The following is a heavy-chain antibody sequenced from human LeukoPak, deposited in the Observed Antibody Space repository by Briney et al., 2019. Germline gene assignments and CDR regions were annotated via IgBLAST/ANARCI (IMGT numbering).Heavy chain of an antibody. CDR3: ARRFCGVDNWFYP. V-gene: IGHV1-46*01. J-gene: IGHJ5*02. Sequence: GASVKVSCKASGYTFTIYYMHWVRQAPGQGLEWMGIINPSGGSTSYAQKFQGRVTMTSDMSTSTVYMELSSLRSEDTAVYYCARRFCGVDNWFYPWGQGTLVTVSS. D-gene: IGHD3-3*01. CDR2: INPSGGST. CDR1: GYTFTIYY.